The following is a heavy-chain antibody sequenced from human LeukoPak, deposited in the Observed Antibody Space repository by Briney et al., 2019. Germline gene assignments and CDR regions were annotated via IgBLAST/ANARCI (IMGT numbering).Heavy chain of an antibody. CDR1: GFTFRNYA. D-gene: IGHD3-9*01. CDR2: ITGSGGTT. Sequence: GGSLRLSCAASGFTFRNYAMSWVRQAPGKGLGWVSAITGSGGTTWYADSVKGHFTISRDNSKNTLYLQMNSLGAEDTAVYYCTKWGDYGGLSGYYDSDCWGQGTLVTVSS. V-gene: IGHV3-23*01. CDR3: TKWGDYGGLSGYYDSDC. J-gene: IGHJ1*01.